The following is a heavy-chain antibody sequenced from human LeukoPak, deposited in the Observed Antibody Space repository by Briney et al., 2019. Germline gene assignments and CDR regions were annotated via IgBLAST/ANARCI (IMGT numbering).Heavy chain of an antibody. Sequence: GGSLRLSCAASGFIFSDYWMTWVRQAPGKGLEWVATIKKDGSEDYYVDFVRGRFTISRDNAKNSLYLQMDSLRAEDTAVYYYARARPYGSDYWGQGTLVTVSS. CDR3: ARARPYGSDY. J-gene: IGHJ4*02. CDR1: GFIFSDYW. D-gene: IGHD4-17*01. V-gene: IGHV3-7*04. CDR2: IKKDGSED.